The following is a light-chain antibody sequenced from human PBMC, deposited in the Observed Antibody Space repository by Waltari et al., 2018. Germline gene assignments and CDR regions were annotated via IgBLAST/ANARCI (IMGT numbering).Light chain of an antibody. CDR3: QQYHGTPPT. V-gene: IGKV1-NL1*01. CDR2: GAS. CDR1: QVIRSS. Sequence: MTQSTSLLAASVGGRVTTTCRASQVIRSSLAWYQQKPGKPPKLLIFGASTLESGVPSRISGSGSGTDYTLTINSLQPEDFATYFCQQYHGTPPTFGQGTKVEI. J-gene: IGKJ1*01.